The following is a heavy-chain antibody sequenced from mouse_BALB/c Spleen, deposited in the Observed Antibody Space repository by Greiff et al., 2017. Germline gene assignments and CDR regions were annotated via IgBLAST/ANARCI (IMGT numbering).Heavy chain of an antibody. J-gene: IGHJ2*01. CDR2: IDPSDSYT. Sequence: VQLQQPGAELVKPGASVKLSCKASGYTFTSYWMHWVKQRPGQGLEWIGEIDPSDSYTNYNQKFKGKATLTVDKSSSTAYMQLSSLTSEDSAVYYCAGGYYGSSNYFDYWGQGTTLTVSS. D-gene: IGHD1-1*01. CDR1: GYTFTSYW. V-gene: IGHV1-69*02. CDR3: AGGYYGSSNYFDY.